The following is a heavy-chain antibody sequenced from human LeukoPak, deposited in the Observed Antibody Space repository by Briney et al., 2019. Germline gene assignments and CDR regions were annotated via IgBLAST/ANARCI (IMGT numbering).Heavy chain of an antibody. CDR2: ISSSSDYI. D-gene: IGHD1-26*01. V-gene: IGHV3-21*01. CDR3: AREEGGAGLYGFDI. CDR1: GFTFSSYS. J-gene: IGHJ3*02. Sequence: PGGSLRLSCAASGFTFSSYSMNWVRQAPGKGLEWVSSISSSSDYIYYADSPKGRFTISRDNAKNSLYLQMNSLRAEDTAVYYCAREEGGAGLYGFDIWGQGTMVTVSS.